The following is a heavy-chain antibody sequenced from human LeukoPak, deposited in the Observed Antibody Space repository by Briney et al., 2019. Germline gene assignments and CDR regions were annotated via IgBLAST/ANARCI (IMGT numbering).Heavy chain of an antibody. D-gene: IGHD3-10*01. CDR1: GGSISSGDYY. CDR3: ARVDYYGSGRGEAFDY. Sequence: SETLSLTCTVSGGSISSGDYYWSWIRQPPGKGLEWIGYIYYSGSTYYNPSLKSRVTISVDTSKNQFSLKLSSVTAADTAVYYCARVDYYGSGRGEAFDYWGRGTLVTVSS. CDR2: IYYSGST. V-gene: IGHV4-30-4*01. J-gene: IGHJ4*02.